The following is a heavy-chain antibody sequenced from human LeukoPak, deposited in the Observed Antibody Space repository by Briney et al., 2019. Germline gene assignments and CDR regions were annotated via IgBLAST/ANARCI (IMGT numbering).Heavy chain of an antibody. V-gene: IGHV4-4*07. CDR3: ARVRSSWSSYYFDY. D-gene: IGHD6-13*01. Sequence: SVTLSFTCTVSGGSISSNYWSWIRQPAGQGLEWIGRIYTSGSTNYNPSLKSRVTMSVDTSKNQFSLKLSSVTAADTAVYYCARVRSSWSSYYFDYWGQGTLVTVSS. CDR1: GGSISSNY. CDR2: IYTSGST. J-gene: IGHJ4*02.